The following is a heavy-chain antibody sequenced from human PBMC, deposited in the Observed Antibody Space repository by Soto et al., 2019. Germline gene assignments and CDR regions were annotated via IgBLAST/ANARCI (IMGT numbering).Heavy chain of an antibody. Sequence: QVTVKESGPVLVKPTETLTLTCTVSGFSLSNAGLGVSWIRQPPGKALEWLAHIFSNDEKSYSTSLKSRLTISKDTSKSQVVLTMTNMDPVDTATYYCALTYSTSWYWFDPWGQGTRVTVSS. CDR3: ALTYSTSWYWFDP. J-gene: IGHJ5*02. CDR1: GFSLSNAGLG. CDR2: IFSNDEK. V-gene: IGHV2-26*04. D-gene: IGHD6-13*01.